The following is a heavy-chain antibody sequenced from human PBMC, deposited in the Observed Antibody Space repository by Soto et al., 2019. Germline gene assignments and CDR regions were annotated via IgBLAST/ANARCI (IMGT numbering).Heavy chain of an antibody. Sequence: SETLSLTCSVSGDSISTVDYFWAWIRQPPGQALEYIGYIYKSTTTYYNPSFESRVAISLDTSKSQFSLNVTSVTAADTAVYFCARGRYCLTGRCFPNWFDLWGQGTLVTVSS. CDR2: IYKSTTT. J-gene: IGHJ5*02. D-gene: IGHD2-15*01. CDR3: ARGRYCLTGRCFPNWFDL. CDR1: GDSISTVDYF. V-gene: IGHV4-30-4*01.